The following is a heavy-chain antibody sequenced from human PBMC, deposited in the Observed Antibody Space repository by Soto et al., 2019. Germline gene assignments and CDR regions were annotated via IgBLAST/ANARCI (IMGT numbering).Heavy chain of an antibody. D-gene: IGHD6-13*01. Sequence: QVQLVQSGAEVKKPGASVKVSCKASGYTFTSYGISWVRQAPGQGLEWMGWISAYNGKTNYAQKLQGRVTMTTDTSTGTAYMELRSLRSDETAEYSSSRDPSIAAAALFDYWGQGTLVTVSS. CDR2: ISAYNGKT. CDR1: GYTFTSYG. CDR3: SRDPSIAAAALFDY. V-gene: IGHV1-18*01. J-gene: IGHJ4*02.